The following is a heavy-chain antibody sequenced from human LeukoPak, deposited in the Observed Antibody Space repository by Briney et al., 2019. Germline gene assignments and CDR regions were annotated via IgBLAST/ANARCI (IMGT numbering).Heavy chain of an antibody. CDR2: ISYDGSNK. CDR1: GFTFSSYS. D-gene: IGHD3-9*01. J-gene: IGHJ4*02. Sequence: PGGSLRLTCAAFGFTFSSYSMHWVRQAPGKGLDWVAVISYDGSNKYYADSVKGRFTISRDNSKNTLYLQMNSLRAEDTAVYYCARVEFDWLLNYWGQGTLVNVSS. V-gene: IGHV3-30-3*01. CDR3: ARVEFDWLLNY.